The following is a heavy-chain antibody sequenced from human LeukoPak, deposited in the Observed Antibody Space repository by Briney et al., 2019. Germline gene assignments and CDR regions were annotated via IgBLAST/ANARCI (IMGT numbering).Heavy chain of an antibody. Sequence: SVKVSCKASGGTFSSYAISWVRQAPGQGLEWMGGIIPIFGTANYAQKFQGRVTITADESTSTAYMELSSLRSEDTAVYYCARDRRGLRYFDWLHYMDVWGKGTTVTVSS. CDR3: ARDRRGLRYFDWLHYMDV. J-gene: IGHJ6*03. D-gene: IGHD3-9*01. CDR2: IIPIFGTA. V-gene: IGHV1-69*01. CDR1: GGTFSSYA.